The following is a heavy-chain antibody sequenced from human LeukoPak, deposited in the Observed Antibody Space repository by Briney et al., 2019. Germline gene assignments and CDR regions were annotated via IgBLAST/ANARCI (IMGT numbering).Heavy chain of an antibody. Sequence: PSETLSLTCAVYGGSFSGYYWSWIRQPPGKGLEWIGEINHSGSTNYNPSLKSRVTISVDTSKNQFSLKLSSVTAADTAVYYCARGGPGRLWELLVYWGQGTLVTVSS. CDR2: INHSGST. CDR1: GGSFSGYY. J-gene: IGHJ4*02. CDR3: ARGGPGRLWELLVY. V-gene: IGHV4-34*01. D-gene: IGHD1-26*01.